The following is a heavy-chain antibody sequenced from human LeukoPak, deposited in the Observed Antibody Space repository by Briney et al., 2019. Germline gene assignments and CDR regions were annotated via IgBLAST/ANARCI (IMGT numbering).Heavy chain of an antibody. CDR1: GGSIRSSSYY. CDR2: ICYSGST. CDR3: ASGHYDSSGYYYPFDY. J-gene: IGHJ4*02. D-gene: IGHD3-22*01. Sequence: SETLSLTCTVSGGSIRSSSYYWGGIRQPPGKGLEWIGSICYSGSTYYNPSLKSRVTISVDTSKNQVSLRLSSVTAADTAVYYCASGHYDSSGYYYPFDYWGQGTLVTVPS. V-gene: IGHV4-39*01.